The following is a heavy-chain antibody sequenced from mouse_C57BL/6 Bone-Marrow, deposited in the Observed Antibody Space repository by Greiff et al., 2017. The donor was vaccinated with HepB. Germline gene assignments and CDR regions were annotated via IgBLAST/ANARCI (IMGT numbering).Heavy chain of an antibody. CDR3: AISFPYYYAMDD. Sequence: VQLQQPGAELVKPGASVKMSCKASGYTFTSYWITWVKQRPGQGLEWIGDIYPGSGSTNYNEKFKSKATLTVNTSSSTAYMQLSSLTSEDSVVYYCAISFPYYYAMDDWGQGTSVTVSS. CDR2: IYPGSGST. J-gene: IGHJ4*01. V-gene: IGHV1-55*01. CDR1: GYTFTSYW.